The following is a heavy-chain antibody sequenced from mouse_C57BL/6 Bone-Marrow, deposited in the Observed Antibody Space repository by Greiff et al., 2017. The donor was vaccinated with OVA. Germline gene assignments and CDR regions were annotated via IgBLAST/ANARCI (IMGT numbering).Heavy chain of an antibody. J-gene: IGHJ3*01. Sequence: EVMLVESGGGLVKPGGSLKLSCAASGFTFSSYTMSWVRQTPEKRLEWVATISGGGGNTYYPDSVKGRFTITRDNAKNTLYLQMSSLRSEDTALYYYARQGYYGSRAYWGQGTLVTVSA. CDR2: ISGGGGNT. CDR3: ARQGYYGSRAY. CDR1: GFTFSSYT. V-gene: IGHV5-9*01. D-gene: IGHD1-1*01.